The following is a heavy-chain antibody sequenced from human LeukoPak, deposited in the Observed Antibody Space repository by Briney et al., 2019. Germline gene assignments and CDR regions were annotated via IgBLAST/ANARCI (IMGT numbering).Heavy chain of an antibody. D-gene: IGHD1-26*01. CDR3: ARGPTTPWWELTRLFDY. V-gene: IGHV7-4-1*02. Sequence: ASVKVSCKASGYTFTSYAMNWVRQAPGQGLEWMGWINTNTGNPTYAQGFTGRFVFSLDTSVSTAYLQISSLKAEDTAVYYCARGPTTPWWELTRLFDYWGQGTLVTVSS. J-gene: IGHJ4*02. CDR1: GYTFTSYA. CDR2: INTNTGNP.